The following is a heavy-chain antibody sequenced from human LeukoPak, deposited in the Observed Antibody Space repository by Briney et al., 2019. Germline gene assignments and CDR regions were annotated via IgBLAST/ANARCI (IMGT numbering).Heavy chain of an antibody. D-gene: IGHD2-2*01. Sequence: GGSLRLSCAASGFTFSSYWMSWVRQAPGKGLEWVANIKQDGSEKYYVDSVKGRFTISRDNAKNSLYLQMNSLRAEDTAVYYCARGPLVPAANPYYYYYMDVWGKGTTVTVSS. J-gene: IGHJ6*03. CDR2: IKQDGSEK. CDR3: ARGPLVPAANPYYYYYMDV. CDR1: GFTFSSYW. V-gene: IGHV3-7*01.